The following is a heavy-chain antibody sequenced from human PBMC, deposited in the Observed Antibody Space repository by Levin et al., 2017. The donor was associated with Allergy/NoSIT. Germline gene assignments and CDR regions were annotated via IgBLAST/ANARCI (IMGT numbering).Heavy chain of an antibody. CDR1: GFTFSDAW. V-gene: IGHV3-15*01. CDR3: TTDSGSDFWTGYYRNEIAY. Sequence: GGSLRLSCAASGFTFSDAWMSGVRQAPGKGREWVGRIKSKIEGGTTEYGAPVKGRFTISRDDSKNTLYLQMNSLKTEDTAVYYCTTDSGSDFWTGYYRNEIAYWGQGTLVSVSS. CDR2: IKSKIEGGTT. J-gene: IGHJ4*02. D-gene: IGHD3/OR15-3a*01.